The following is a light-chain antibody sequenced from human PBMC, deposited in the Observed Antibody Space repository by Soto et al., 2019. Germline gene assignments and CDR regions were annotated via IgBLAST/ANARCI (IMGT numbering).Light chain of an antibody. CDR2: DVS. J-gene: IGLJ2*01. CDR1: SSDVGGYNY. Sequence: QSALTQPASVSGSPGQSITISCTGTSSDVGGYNYVSWYQQHPGKAPKFMIYDVSNRPSGVSNRFSGSKSGNTASLTISGLQADDEADYYCSSYISSNAVVFGGGTKLTVL. V-gene: IGLV2-14*01. CDR3: SSYISSNAVV.